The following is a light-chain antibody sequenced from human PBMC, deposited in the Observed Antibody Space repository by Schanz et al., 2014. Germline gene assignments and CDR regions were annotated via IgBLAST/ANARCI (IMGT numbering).Light chain of an antibody. V-gene: IGKV3-15*01. CDR3: QQRYTLLT. CDR1: QSVSSN. CDR2: GAS. J-gene: IGKJ4*01. Sequence: EIVMTQSPATLSVSPGERATLSCRASQSVSSNLAWYQQKPGQAPRLLIYGASTRATGIPARFSGSGSGTEFTLTISSLQSEDFAVYYCQQRYTLLTFGGGTKVDIK.